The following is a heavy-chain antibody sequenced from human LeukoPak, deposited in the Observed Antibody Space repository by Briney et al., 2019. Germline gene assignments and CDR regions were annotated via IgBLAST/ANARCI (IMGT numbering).Heavy chain of an antibody. CDR1: GFTFSSSA. D-gene: IGHD1-26*01. Sequence: PGGSLRLSCAASGFTFSSSAMSWVRQAPGKGLEWVSSISSSSGYIYYADSVKGRFTISRDNAENSLYLQMDSLRVEDTAVYYCARARAYSGSYFDAFDIWGQGTTVTVSS. CDR3: ARARAYSGSYFDAFDI. CDR2: ISSSSGYI. J-gene: IGHJ3*02. V-gene: IGHV3-21*01.